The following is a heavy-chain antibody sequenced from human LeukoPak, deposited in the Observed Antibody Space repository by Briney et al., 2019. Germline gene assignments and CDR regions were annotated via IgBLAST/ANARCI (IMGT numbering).Heavy chain of an antibody. D-gene: IGHD5-18*01. CDR3: ARGLTLIQRWRH. V-gene: IGHV4-34*01. CDR2: INHSGST. CDR1: GGSFSGYY. Sequence: SETLSLTCAVYGGSFSGYYWSWIRQPPGKGLEWIGEINHSGSTNYNPSLKSRVTISVDTSKNQFSLKLSSVTAADTAVYYCARGLTLIQRWRHWDQGTLVTVSS. J-gene: IGHJ4*02.